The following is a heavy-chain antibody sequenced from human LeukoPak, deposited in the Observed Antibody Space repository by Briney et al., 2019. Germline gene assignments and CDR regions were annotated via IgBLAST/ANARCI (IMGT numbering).Heavy chain of an antibody. CDR2: ISSSSSHI. J-gene: IGHJ6*03. D-gene: IGHD6-6*01. CDR3: ARGGLYSSSSYYYYMDV. CDR1: GFTFSSHR. Sequence: GGSLRLSCAASGFTFSSHRMNWVRQAPGKGLEWVSSISSSSSHIYYAGSVKGRFTISRDNAKNSLYPQMNSLRAEDTAVYYCARGGLYSSSSYYYYMDVWGKGTTVTVSS. V-gene: IGHV3-21*01.